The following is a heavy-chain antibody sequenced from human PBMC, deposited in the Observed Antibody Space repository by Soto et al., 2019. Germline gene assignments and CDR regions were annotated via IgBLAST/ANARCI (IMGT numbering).Heavy chain of an antibody. V-gene: IGHV4-4*02. CDR1: GGSISSSNW. D-gene: IGHD3-16*01. CDR3: SREGGRRMDV. CDR2: IYHSGST. Sequence: QVQLQESGPGLVKPSGTLSLTCAVSGGSISSSNWWSWVRQPPGKGLEWIGEIYHSGSTNYNPSLKSPVTKAVDKSKNQFSLKLSAVTAADTAVYYGSREGGRRMDVWGQGTTVTVSS. J-gene: IGHJ6*02.